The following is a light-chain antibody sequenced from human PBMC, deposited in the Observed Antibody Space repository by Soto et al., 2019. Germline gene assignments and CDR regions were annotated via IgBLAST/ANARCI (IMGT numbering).Light chain of an antibody. CDR3: MQALQSPYT. Sequence: DIVMTQSPLSLPVTPGEPASISCRSSQSLLHSNGYNYLDWYLQKPGQSPQLLISLGSNRASGVPARFSGSGSATDFTLNIARVEAEDFGVYCCMQALQSPYTLGQGTKLEIK. CDR2: LGS. CDR1: QSLLHSNGYNY. J-gene: IGKJ2*01. V-gene: IGKV2-28*01.